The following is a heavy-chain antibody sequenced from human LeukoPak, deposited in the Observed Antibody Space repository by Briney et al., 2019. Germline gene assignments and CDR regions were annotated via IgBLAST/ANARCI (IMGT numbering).Heavy chain of an antibody. CDR2: IYPGDTDT. CDR1: GYTFTNYW. V-gene: IGHV5-51*01. CDR3: ARAGYSNRWDGVDY. Sequence: GESLKISCKGSGYTFTNYWIGWVRQMPGKGLEFMGIIYPGDTDTRYSPSFQGQVTISVDKSINTAYLQWSSLKASDSAMYYCARAGYSNRWDGVDYWGQGTLVTVSS. D-gene: IGHD2/OR15-2a*01. J-gene: IGHJ4*02.